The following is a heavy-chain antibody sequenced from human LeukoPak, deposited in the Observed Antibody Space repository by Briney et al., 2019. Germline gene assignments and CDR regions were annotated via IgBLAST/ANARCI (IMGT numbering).Heavy chain of an antibody. V-gene: IGHV3-23*01. CDR1: GFTFSSYA. CDR2: ISGSGGTT. J-gene: IGHJ4*02. CDR3: AKRGSGWPSDFDY. Sequence: GGSLRLSCAASGFTFSSYAMSWVRRAPGKGLEWVSAISGSGGTTHYADSVKGRFTISRDNSKNTLYLQMNSLRAEDTAVYYCAKRGSGWPSDFDYWGQGTLVTVSS. D-gene: IGHD6-19*01.